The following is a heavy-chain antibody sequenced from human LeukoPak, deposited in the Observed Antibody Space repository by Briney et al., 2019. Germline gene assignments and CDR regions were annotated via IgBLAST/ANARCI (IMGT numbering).Heavy chain of an antibody. Sequence: SETLSLTCTVSGGSISSGGYYWSWIRQHPGKGLEWIGYIYYSGSTYYNPSLKSQVTISVDTSKNQFSLKLSSVTAADTAVYYCARARTWMFIAARYAFDIWGQGTMVTVSS. CDR3: ARARTWMFIAARYAFDI. V-gene: IGHV4-31*01. CDR2: IYYSGST. D-gene: IGHD6-25*01. CDR1: GGSISSGGYY. J-gene: IGHJ3*02.